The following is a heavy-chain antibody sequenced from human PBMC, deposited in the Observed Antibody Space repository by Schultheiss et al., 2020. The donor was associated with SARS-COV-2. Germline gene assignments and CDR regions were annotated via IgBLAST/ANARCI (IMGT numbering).Heavy chain of an antibody. CDR2: INAGNGNT. CDR3: ARCMDSASPRYYGMDV. D-gene: IGHD2-8*01. CDR1: GYTFTSYA. J-gene: IGHJ6*02. V-gene: IGHV1-3*01. Sequence: ASVKVSCKASGYTFTSYAMHWVRQAPGQRLEWMGWINAGNGNTKYSQKFQGRVTITRDTSISTAYMELSRLRSDDTAVYYCARCMDSASPRYYGMDVWGQGTTVTVSS.